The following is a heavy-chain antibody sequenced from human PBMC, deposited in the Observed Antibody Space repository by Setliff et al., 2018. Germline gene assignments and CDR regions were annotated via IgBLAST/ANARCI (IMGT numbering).Heavy chain of an antibody. CDR3: ARALASAGTVYFDY. J-gene: IGHJ4*02. Sequence: PGESLKISCKGSGYTFTNYWIGWVRQMPGKGLEWMGAIYPGDSETRHSPSFQGQVTISADKSISTVYLQWSSLKASDTAIYYCARALASAGTVYFDYWGQGTLVTVSS. V-gene: IGHV5-51*01. CDR2: IYPGDSET. CDR1: GYTFTNYW. D-gene: IGHD6-13*01.